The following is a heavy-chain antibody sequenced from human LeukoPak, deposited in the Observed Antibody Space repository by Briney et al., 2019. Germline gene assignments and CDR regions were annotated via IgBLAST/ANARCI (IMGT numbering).Heavy chain of an antibody. Sequence: GGSLRLSCAASGFTFSSYWMHWVRQAPGKGLVWVSRINGAGTSTNYADSVKGRFTISRDNAKNTLYLQMNSLRADDTAVYFCIRGGGYYDNGNYIGRPLDYWGQGTLVTVSS. CDR2: INGAGTST. V-gene: IGHV3-74*01. CDR1: GFTFSSYW. CDR3: IRGGGYYDNGNYIGRPLDY. D-gene: IGHD3-22*01. J-gene: IGHJ4*02.